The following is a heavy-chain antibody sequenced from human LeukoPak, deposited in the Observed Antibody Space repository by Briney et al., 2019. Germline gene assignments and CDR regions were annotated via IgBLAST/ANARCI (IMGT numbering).Heavy chain of an antibody. D-gene: IGHD3-16*02. Sequence: ASVKVSCKASGYTFTSYGISWVRQAPGQGLEWMGYISAYNGHTNYAQNLQGRVTMTTDTSTSTAYIELRSLRSDDTAVYYCAKKPLGELSLQLDYWGQGTLVTVSS. V-gene: IGHV1-18*01. CDR2: ISAYNGHT. J-gene: IGHJ4*02. CDR1: GYTFTSYG. CDR3: AKKPLGELSLQLDY.